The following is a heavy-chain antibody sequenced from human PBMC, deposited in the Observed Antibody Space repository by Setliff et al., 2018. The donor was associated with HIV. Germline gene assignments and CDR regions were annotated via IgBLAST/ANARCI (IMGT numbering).Heavy chain of an antibody. D-gene: IGHD3-10*01. CDR1: GGSFSGYY. V-gene: IGHV4-34*01. Sequence: PSETLSLTCAVYGGSFSGYYWSWIRQPPGKGLEWIGEINHSGSTNYNPSLKSRVTISVDTSKNQFSLKLSSVTAADTAVYYCARGRLWFGEDYYYYGMDVWAKGPRSPSP. CDR2: INHSGST. J-gene: IGHJ6*02. CDR3: ARGRLWFGEDYYYYGMDV.